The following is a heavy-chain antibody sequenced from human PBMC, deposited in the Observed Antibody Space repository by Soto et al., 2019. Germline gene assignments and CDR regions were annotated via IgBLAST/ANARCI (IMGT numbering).Heavy chain of an antibody. CDR3: ATTRRYYYDSSGLMYYFDY. V-gene: IGHV1-69*01. J-gene: IGHJ4*02. Sequence: QVQLVQSGAEVKKPGSSVKVSCKASGGTFSSYAISWVRQAPGQGLEWMGGIIPIFGTANYAQKFQGRVTITADESTSTAYMELSSLRSEDTAVYYCATTRRYYYDSSGLMYYFDYWGQGTLVTVSS. D-gene: IGHD3-22*01. CDR1: GGTFSSYA. CDR2: IIPIFGTA.